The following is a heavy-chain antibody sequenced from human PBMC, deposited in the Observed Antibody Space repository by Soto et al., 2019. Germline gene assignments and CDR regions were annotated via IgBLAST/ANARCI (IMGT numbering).Heavy chain of an antibody. V-gene: IGHV3-7*03. CDR1: GFTFSSYW. J-gene: IGHJ6*03. Sequence: GGSLRLSCAASGFTFSSYWMSWVRQAPGKGLEWVANIKQDGSEKYYVDSVKGRFTISRDNAKNSLYLQMNSLRVEDTAVYYCARCGTIFGVVIIPHYYYYYMDVWGKGTTVTVSS. D-gene: IGHD3-3*01. CDR2: IKQDGSEK. CDR3: ARCGTIFGVVIIPHYYYYYMDV.